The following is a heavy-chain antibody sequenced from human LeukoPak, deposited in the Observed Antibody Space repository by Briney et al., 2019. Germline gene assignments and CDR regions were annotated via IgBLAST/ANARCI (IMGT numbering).Heavy chain of an antibody. J-gene: IGHJ4*02. Sequence: GGSLRLSCAASGFIFSNYGMSWVRQAPGKGLEWVSAISGSGGSTYYADSVKGRFTISRDNSKNTLYLQMNSLRAEDTAVYYCAKEVEYYDFWSGYDYWGQGTLVTVSS. CDR2: ISGSGGST. CDR3: AKEVEYYDFWSGYDY. CDR1: GFIFSNYG. V-gene: IGHV3-23*01. D-gene: IGHD3-3*01.